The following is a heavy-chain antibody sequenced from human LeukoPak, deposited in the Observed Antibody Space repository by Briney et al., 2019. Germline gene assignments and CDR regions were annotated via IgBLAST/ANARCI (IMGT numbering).Heavy chain of an antibody. V-gene: IGHV4-59*01. CDR1: GGSISSYY. CDR3: ARLDYGDNLDY. Sequence: PSETLSLTCTVSGGSISSYYWSWIRQPPGKGLEWIGYIYYSGSTNYNPSLKSRVTISVDTSKNQFSLKLSSVTAADTAEYYCARLDYGDNLDYWGQGTLVTVSS. D-gene: IGHD4-17*01. CDR2: IYYSGST. J-gene: IGHJ4*02.